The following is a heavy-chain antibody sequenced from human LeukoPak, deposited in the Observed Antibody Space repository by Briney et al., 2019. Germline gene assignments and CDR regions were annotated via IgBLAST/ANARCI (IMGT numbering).Heavy chain of an antibody. D-gene: IGHD6-19*01. CDR3: ARSGASSSGWPFDY. CDR2: IYHDGST. J-gene: IGHJ4*02. Sequence: SETLSLTCTVSGGSISSYYWGWIRQPPGKGLEWIGNIYHDGSTYYNPSLKSRVTISVDTSKNQFSLKLSSVTAADTAVYYCARSGASSSGWPFDYWGQGTLVTVSS. CDR1: GGSISSYY. V-gene: IGHV4-59*08.